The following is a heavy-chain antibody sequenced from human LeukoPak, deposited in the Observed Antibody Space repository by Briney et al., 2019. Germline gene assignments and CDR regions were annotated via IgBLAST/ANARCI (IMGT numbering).Heavy chain of an antibody. CDR3: AGGPGFLIDC. J-gene: IGHJ4*02. Sequence: PGGSLRLSCAASGFTFSNYAMNWVRQAPGKGLDWVSAISGGGDSTYSADSVKGRFTISRDNSKNTLYLQMNTLRVEDTAVYYCAGGPGFLIDCWGQGTLVTVSS. V-gene: IGHV3-23*01. D-gene: IGHD3-3*01. CDR2: ISGGGDST. CDR1: GFTFSNYA.